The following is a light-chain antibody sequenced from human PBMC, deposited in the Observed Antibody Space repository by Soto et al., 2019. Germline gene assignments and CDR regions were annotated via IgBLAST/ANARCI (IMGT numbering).Light chain of an antibody. V-gene: IGLV1-51*02. CDR2: ENN. CDR3: GTWDNSLSAV. CDR1: SSNIVNNA. Sequence: QSVLTQPPSVSAAPGQKVTISCSGSSSNIVNNAVSWYQQCPGTAPRLLMYENNKRPSGIPDRFSGSKSGTSATLGITGLETGDEDDYYCGTWDNSLSAVFGGGTKLTVL. J-gene: IGLJ2*01.